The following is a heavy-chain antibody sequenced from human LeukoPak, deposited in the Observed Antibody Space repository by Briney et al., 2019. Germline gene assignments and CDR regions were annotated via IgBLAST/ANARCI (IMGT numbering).Heavy chain of an antibody. CDR3: ARDWSDTAVDY. J-gene: IGHJ4*02. V-gene: IGHV3-66*01. CDR1: GFTVSSNY. Sequence: GGSLRLSCAASGFTVSSNYMSWVRQAPGKGLEWVSVIYSGGNTYYADSVKGRFTISRDNSKNTLYLQMNSLRAEDTAVYYCARDWSDTAVDYWGQGTLVTVSS. D-gene: IGHD5-18*01. CDR2: IYSGGNT.